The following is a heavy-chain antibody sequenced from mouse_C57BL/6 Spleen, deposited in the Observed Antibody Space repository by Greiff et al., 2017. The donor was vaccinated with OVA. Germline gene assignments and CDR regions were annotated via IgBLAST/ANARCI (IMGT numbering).Heavy chain of an antibody. CDR2: ISPCSGST. V-gene: IGHV1-55*01. D-gene: IGHD4-1*01. Sequence: VQLQQPGAELVKPGASVKMSCKASCYTFTSYWLTWVKRRPGPGLVWIGDISPCSGSTTYNEKFKSKATLTVDTSSSTAYMQLSSMTSEDSAVYYCAREELGRGYFDYWGQGTTLTVSS. CDR3: AREELGRGYFDY. CDR1: CYTFTSYW. J-gene: IGHJ2*01.